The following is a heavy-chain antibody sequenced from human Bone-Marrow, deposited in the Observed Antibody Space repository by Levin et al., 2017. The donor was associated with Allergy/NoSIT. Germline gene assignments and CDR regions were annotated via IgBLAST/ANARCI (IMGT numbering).Heavy chain of an antibody. Sequence: GGSLRLSCAASGFTFDNCAMYWVRQAPGKGLEWVSGISWNSGSIDYADSVKGRFTISRDNAKTSLYLQMNSLRAEDTALYYCAKAADGFNFLSQGSRFDNWGQGILVTVSS. D-gene: IGHD5-24*01. J-gene: IGHJ4*02. CDR3: AKAADGFNFLSQGSRFDN. V-gene: IGHV3-9*01. CDR1: GFTFDNCA. CDR2: ISWNSGSI.